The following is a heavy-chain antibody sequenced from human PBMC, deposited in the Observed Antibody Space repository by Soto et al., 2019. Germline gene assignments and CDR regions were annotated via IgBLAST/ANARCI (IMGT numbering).Heavy chain of an antibody. J-gene: IGHJ3*02. CDR2: IYYSGST. CDR3: ARHAGNNAFDI. CDR1: GGSISSHY. V-gene: IGHV4-59*08. Sequence: QVQLQESGPGLVKPSETLSLTCTVSGGSISSHYWSWIRQPPGKGLEWTGYIYYSGSTNYTPSLKSRVTISVDTSTNQFSLKLTSVTAADTAVYYCARHAGNNAFDIWGQGTMVTVSS.